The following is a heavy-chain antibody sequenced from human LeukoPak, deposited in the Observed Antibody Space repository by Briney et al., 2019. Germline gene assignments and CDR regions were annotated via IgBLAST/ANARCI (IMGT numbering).Heavy chain of an antibody. D-gene: IGHD5-18*01. CDR2: TSHDGSNK. J-gene: IGHJ6*02. CDR3: ARDTAMGSSGYYYGMDV. Sequence: GGSLRLSCSASGLTFSTYAMHWLRQAPGKGLEWVAVTSHDGSNKYYADSVKGRFTISRDNSKNTLYLQMNSLRAEDTAVYYCARDTAMGSSGYYYGMDVWGQGTTVTVSS. V-gene: IGHV3-30*01. CDR1: GLTFSTYA.